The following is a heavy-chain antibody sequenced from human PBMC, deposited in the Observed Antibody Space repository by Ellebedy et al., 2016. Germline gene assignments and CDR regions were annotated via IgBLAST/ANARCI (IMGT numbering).Heavy chain of an antibody. CDR3: AREKIIGTAGFFYYYGMDV. CDR2: INPSGGST. J-gene: IGHJ6*02. D-gene: IGHD6-13*01. V-gene: IGHV1-46*01. CDR1: GYIFSNYY. Sequence: ASVKVSCKASGYIFSNYYLHWVRRAPGQGLEWMGIINPSGGSTAYAEKFQGRVTMTRDTSTSTVYMELSSLRSEDTAIYYCAREKIIGTAGFFYYYGMDVWGQGTTVTVS.